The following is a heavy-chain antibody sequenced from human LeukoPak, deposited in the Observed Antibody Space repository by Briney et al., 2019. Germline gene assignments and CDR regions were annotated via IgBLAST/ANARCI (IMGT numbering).Heavy chain of an antibody. Sequence: PGGSLRLSCAASGFTVSSNYMSWVRQAPGRGLEWVSVIYSGGSTYYADSVKGRFTISRDNSKNTLYLQMNSLRAEDTAVYYCAGYYDMYYYGMDVWGQGTTVTVSS. D-gene: IGHD3-9*01. CDR3: AGYYDMYYYGMDV. CDR1: GFTVSSNY. CDR2: IYSGGST. V-gene: IGHV3-66*01. J-gene: IGHJ6*02.